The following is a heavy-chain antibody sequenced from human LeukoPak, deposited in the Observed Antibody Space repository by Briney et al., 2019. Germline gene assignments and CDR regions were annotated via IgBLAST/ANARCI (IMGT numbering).Heavy chain of an antibody. V-gene: IGHV1-69*04. CDR3: ARGYRGIVGAFFDY. J-gene: IGHJ4*02. Sequence: SVKVSCKTSGGAFKNYALSWVRQAPGQGLEWMGRIMPLLQTTDYAQQFQGRLTITADKSTSTAYMELRSLRSEDAAVYYCARGYRGIVGAFFDYWGQGTLVTVSS. D-gene: IGHD1-26*01. CDR2: IMPLLQTT. CDR1: GGAFKNYA.